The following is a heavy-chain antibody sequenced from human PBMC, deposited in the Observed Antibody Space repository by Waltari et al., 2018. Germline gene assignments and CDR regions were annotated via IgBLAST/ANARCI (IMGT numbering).Heavy chain of an antibody. V-gene: IGHV4-34*01. D-gene: IGHD5-12*01. CDR3: ARVRGYVHSFDY. J-gene: IGHJ4*02. CDR2: INHSGST. CDR1: GGSFSGIH. Sequence: QVQLQQWGAGLLKPAEPLSLTCDVYGGSFSGIHWSWFRQPPGKGLEWSGEINHSGSTNYNPSLNSRVTISVDTSKNQFSLKLSSVTAADTAVYYCARVRGYVHSFDYWGQGTLVTVSS.